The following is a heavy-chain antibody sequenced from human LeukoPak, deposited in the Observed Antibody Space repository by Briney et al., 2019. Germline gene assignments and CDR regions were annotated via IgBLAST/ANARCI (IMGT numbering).Heavy chain of an antibody. D-gene: IGHD3-22*01. CDR2: ISTGSSFI. CDR3: ARTDYYDKSIDY. CDR1: GFTFSSYS. J-gene: IGHJ4*02. Sequence: KSGGSLRLSCAASGFTFSSYSMNWVRQAPGKGLESVSSISTGSSFIYYADSVKGRFTISRDIAKNSLYLQMNSLRAEDTAVYYCARTDYYDKSIDYWGQGTLVTVSS. V-gene: IGHV3-21*01.